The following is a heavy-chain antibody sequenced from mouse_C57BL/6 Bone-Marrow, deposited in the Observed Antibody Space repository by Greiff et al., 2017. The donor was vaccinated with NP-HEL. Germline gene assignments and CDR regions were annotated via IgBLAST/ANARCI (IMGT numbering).Heavy chain of an antibody. V-gene: IGHV1-82*01. D-gene: IGHD3-3*01. Sequence: QVQLQQSGPELVKPGASVKISCKASGYAFSSSWMNWVKQRPGKGLEWIGRIYPGDGDTNYNGKFKGKATLTADKSSSTAYMQLSSLTSEDSAVYFCARRGTEDYWGQGTTLTVSS. CDR3: ARRGTEDY. CDR1: GYAFSSSW. J-gene: IGHJ2*01. CDR2: IYPGDGDT.